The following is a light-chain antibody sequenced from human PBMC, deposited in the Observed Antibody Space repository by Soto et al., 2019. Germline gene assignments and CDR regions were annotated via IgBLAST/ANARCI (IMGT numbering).Light chain of an antibody. CDR1: QTISSGF. V-gene: IGKV3D-20*02. J-gene: IGKJ4*01. CDR2: DAS. CDR3: QQRSNWPPF. Sequence: EIVLTQTPGILYLSPGDRATLSCRSSQTISSGFLAWYQQKVGQAPRLLIYDASNRATGVPDRFSGSGSGTDFTLTISSLEPEDFAVYYCQQRSNWPPFFGGGTKVDI.